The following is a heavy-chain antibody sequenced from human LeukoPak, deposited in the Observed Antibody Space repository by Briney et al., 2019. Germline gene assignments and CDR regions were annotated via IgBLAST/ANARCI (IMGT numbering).Heavy chain of an antibody. CDR2: IRHEGSNK. CDR3: AKDMDRIAVAGFDY. J-gene: IGHJ4*02. Sequence: GGSLRLSCAASGFTFSSYGMHWVRQAPGKGLEWVAFIRHEGSNKYYADSVKGRFTISRDNSKNTLYLQMNSLRAEDAAVYYCAKDMDRIAVAGFDYWGQGTLVTVSS. V-gene: IGHV3-30*02. D-gene: IGHD6-19*01. CDR1: GFTFSSYG.